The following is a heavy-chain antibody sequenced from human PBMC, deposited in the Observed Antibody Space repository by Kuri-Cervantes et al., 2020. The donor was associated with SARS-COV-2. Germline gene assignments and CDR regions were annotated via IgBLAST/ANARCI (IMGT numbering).Heavy chain of an antibody. CDR1: GFTFSDYY. CDR3: ARGLSGYDLTFDY. J-gene: IGHJ4*02. D-gene: IGHD5-12*01. Sequence: GESLKISCAASGFTFSDYYMSWIRQAPGKGLEWISYISSSSSYTNYADSVKGRFTISRDNAKNSLYLQMNSLRAEDTAVYYCARGLSGYDLTFDYWGQGTLVTVSS. CDR2: ISSSSSYT. V-gene: IGHV3-11*06.